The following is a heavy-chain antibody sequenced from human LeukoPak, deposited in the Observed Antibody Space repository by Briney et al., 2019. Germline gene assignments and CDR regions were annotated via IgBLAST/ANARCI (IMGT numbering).Heavy chain of an antibody. D-gene: IGHD5-24*01. J-gene: IGHJ4*02. CDR3: ARTGGRDGYGFDY. Sequence: GTSLRLSCAASGFTFSSHGMHWVRQPPGKGLEWVAAVRYDGSNKYYADSVKGRLTSSRDNSKNTLYLQMNSLRAEDTAVYYCARTGGRDGYGFDYWGQGTLVTVSP. CDR2: VRYDGSNK. V-gene: IGHV3-33*01. CDR1: GFTFSSHG.